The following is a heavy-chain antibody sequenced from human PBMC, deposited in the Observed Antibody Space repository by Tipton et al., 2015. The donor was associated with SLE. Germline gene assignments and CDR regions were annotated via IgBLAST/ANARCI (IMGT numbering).Heavy chain of an antibody. Sequence: TLSLTCTVSGGSSSNYYWSWVRQPPGKGLEWIAYVYYSGITKYNPSLKSRVTISLDTSKKQFSLTVTSVTAADTAVYYCARDVMGRTTTDRGTYQYYYYMDFWGKGTTVTVSS. CDR3: ARDVMGRTTTDRGTYQYYYYMDF. J-gene: IGHJ6*03. D-gene: IGHD3-10*01. CDR2: VYYSGIT. V-gene: IGHV4-59*01. CDR1: GGSSSNYY.